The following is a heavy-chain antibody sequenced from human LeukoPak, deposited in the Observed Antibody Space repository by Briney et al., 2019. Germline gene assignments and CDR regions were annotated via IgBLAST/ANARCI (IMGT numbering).Heavy chain of an antibody. J-gene: IGHJ4*02. Sequence: ASVKVSCKVSGYTLTELSMHWVRQAPGKGLEWMGGFDPEDGETIYAQKFQGRVTMTEDTSTDTAYMEVSSLRSEDTAVYYCATDPRTSPDDSSGYYLGYWGQGTLVTVSS. D-gene: IGHD3-22*01. CDR3: ATDPRTSPDDSSGYYLGY. CDR1: GYTLTELS. CDR2: FDPEDGET. V-gene: IGHV1-24*01.